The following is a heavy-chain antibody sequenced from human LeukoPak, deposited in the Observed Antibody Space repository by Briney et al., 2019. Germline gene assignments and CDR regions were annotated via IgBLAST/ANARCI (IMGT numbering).Heavy chain of an antibody. V-gene: IGHV5-51*01. CDR2: IHPADSDI. D-gene: IGHD3-22*01. J-gene: IGHJ5*02. CDR1: GQGFDNYW. Sequence: GESLKISCKASGQGFDNYWIGWVRQTPGKGLEWMGIIHPADSDIVYRPSFQGQVTLSADKSISTAYLQWSSLKASDTAIYYCARRHYDSTDFDPWGQGTLVTVSS. CDR3: ARRHYDSTDFDP.